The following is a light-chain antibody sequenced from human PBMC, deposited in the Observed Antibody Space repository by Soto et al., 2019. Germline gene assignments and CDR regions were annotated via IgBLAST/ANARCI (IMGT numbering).Light chain of an antibody. CDR3: QSYDSSLSVLYV. CDR2: GNS. Sequence: QSVLTQPPSVSGAPGQRVTTSCTGSSSNIGAGYDVHWYQQLPGTAPKLLIYGNSNRPSGVPDRFSGSKSGTSASLAITGXXAEDEADYYCQSYDSSLSVLYVFGTGTKVTVL. CDR1: SSNIGAGYD. V-gene: IGLV1-40*01. J-gene: IGLJ1*01.